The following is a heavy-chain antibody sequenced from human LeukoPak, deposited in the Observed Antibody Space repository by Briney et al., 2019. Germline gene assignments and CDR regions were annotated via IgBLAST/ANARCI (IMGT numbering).Heavy chain of an antibody. CDR3: ARNDLLLWFGDPSHFDY. J-gene: IGHJ4*02. CDR1: GGSISSSSYY. Sequence: PSETLSLTCTVSGGSISSSSYYWGWIRQPPGKGLEWIGSIYYSGSTYYNPSLKSRVTISVDTSKNQFSLKLSSVTAADTAVYYCARNDLLLWFGDPSHFDYWGQGTLVTVSS. CDR2: IYYSGST. V-gene: IGHV4-39*01. D-gene: IGHD3-10*01.